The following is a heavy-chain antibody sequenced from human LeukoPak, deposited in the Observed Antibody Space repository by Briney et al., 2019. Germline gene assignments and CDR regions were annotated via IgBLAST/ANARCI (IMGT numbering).Heavy chain of an antibody. V-gene: IGHV4-34*01. CDR2: INHSGST. CDR3: ARALWGSFMPPYFDY. CDR1: GGSFSGYY. Sequence: SETLSLTCAVYGGSFSGYYWSWIRQPPGKGLEWIGEINHSGSTNYNPSLKSRVTISVDTSKNQFSLKLSSVTAADTAVYYCARALWGSFMPPYFDYWGLGTLVTVSS. J-gene: IGHJ4*02. D-gene: IGHD3-16*01.